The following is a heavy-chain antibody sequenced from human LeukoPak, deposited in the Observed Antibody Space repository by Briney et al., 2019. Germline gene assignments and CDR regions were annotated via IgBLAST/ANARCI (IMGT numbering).Heavy chain of an antibody. D-gene: IGHD1-26*01. J-gene: IGHJ4*02. V-gene: IGHV1-2*02. CDR3: ARDVGGSYSEAVDC. CDR2: INPNSGGT. Sequence: ASEKVSCKASGYTFTGYYMHWVRQAPGQGLEWMGWINPNSGGTKYAEMFQGRVTMTRDTSISTAYMELSRLTSDDTAVYYCARDVGGSYSEAVDCWGQGTLVTVSS. CDR1: GYTFTGYY.